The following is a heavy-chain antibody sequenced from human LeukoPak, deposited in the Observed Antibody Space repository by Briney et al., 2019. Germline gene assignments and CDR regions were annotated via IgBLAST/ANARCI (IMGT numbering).Heavy chain of an antibody. D-gene: IGHD5-12*01. V-gene: IGHV4-39*01. J-gene: IGHJ4*02. Sequence: PSETLSITCTVSGVSISSSGYYWGWIRQPPGEGLEWIGSIYYSGTTYYNPSLKSRVAISVDTSRNQFSLKLSSVTAADTAVYYCATHVGYEYFDYWGQGALVTVFS. CDR2: IYYSGTT. CDR1: GVSISSSGYY. CDR3: ATHVGYEYFDY.